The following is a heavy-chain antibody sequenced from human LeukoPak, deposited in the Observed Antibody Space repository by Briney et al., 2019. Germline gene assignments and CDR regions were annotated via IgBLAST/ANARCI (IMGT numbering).Heavy chain of an antibody. Sequence: GGSLRLSCAASGFTFSSYSMNWVRQAPGKGLEWVSSISSSSSYIYYADSVKGRFTISRDNAKNSLYLQMNSLRAEDTAVYYCARGGWDIVVVPAAISSFDYWGQGTLVTVSS. J-gene: IGHJ4*02. CDR1: GFTFSSYS. CDR2: ISSSSSYI. V-gene: IGHV3-21*01. D-gene: IGHD2-2*01. CDR3: ARGGWDIVVVPAAISSFDY.